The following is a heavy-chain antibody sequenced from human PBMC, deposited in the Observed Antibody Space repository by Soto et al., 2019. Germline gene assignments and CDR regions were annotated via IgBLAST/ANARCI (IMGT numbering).Heavy chain of an antibody. D-gene: IGHD6-6*01. Sequence: QVQLVESGGGVVQPGRSLRLSCAASGFTFSSYGMHWVRQAPGKGLEWVAVIWYDGSNKYYADSVKGRFTISRDNSKNTLYVQMNSLRAEDTAVYYCARDMYSSSPIDYWGQGTLVTVSS. CDR1: GFTFSSYG. J-gene: IGHJ4*02. V-gene: IGHV3-33*01. CDR3: ARDMYSSSPIDY. CDR2: IWYDGSNK.